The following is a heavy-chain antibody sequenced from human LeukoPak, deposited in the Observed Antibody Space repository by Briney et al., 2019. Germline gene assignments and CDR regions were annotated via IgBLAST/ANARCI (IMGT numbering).Heavy chain of an antibody. Sequence: QSGGSLRLSCAASGFTFSSYAMSWVRQAPGKGLEWVSAISGSGGSTYYADSVKGRFTISRDNSKNTLYLQMNSLRAEDTAVYYCASTSLPATGFYYYYGMDVWGQGTTVTVSS. CDR3: ASTSLPATGFYYYYGMDV. V-gene: IGHV3-23*01. CDR2: ISGSGGST. CDR1: GFTFSSYA. D-gene: IGHD1-1*01. J-gene: IGHJ6*02.